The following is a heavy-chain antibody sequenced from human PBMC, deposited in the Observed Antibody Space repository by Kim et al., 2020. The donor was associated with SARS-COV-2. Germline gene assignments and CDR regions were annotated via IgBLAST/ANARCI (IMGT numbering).Heavy chain of an antibody. CDR1: GGSISSSY. CDR3: ARQPRNYGDYTYYFDH. D-gene: IGHD4-17*01. CDR2: IYYRGSA. Sequence: SETLSLTCTVSGGSISSSYRSWIRLPPGKGLEWIGYIYYRGSASYNPSLQSRVTISVDTSKNQFSLNLSSVTAADTAVYYCARQPRNYGDYTYYFDHWGQGSLVTVSS. J-gene: IGHJ4*02. V-gene: IGHV4-59*08.